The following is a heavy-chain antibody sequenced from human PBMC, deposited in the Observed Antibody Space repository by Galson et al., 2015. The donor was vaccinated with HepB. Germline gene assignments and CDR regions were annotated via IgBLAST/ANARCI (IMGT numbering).Heavy chain of an antibody. J-gene: IGHJ4*02. V-gene: IGHV3-30*18. CDR3: AKDPYLYSALAGTMAGFDY. Sequence: SLRLSCAASGFTFSNYGMHWVRQAPGKGLEWVAVISYDGSNKYYADSEKGRFTISRDNSKNTLYLQMNSLRAEDTALYCCAKDPYLYSALAGTMAGFDYWGQGT. D-gene: IGHD6-19*01. CDR1: GFTFSNYG. CDR2: ISYDGSNK.